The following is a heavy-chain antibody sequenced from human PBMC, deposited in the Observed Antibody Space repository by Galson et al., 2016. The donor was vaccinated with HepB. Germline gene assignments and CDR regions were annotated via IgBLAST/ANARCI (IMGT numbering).Heavy chain of an antibody. CDR1: GFTFSSYS. CDR2: VYSDGSDK. CDR3: ARGVGQWLVYFDH. D-gene: IGHD6-19*01. Sequence: SLRLSCAASGFTFSSYSLNWVRQAPGKGLEWVAVVYSDGSDKYYGDSVKGRFTISRDNSKNTLYLQMNSLRVEDTAVYYCARGVGQWLVYFDHWGQGTLVTVSS. J-gene: IGHJ4*02. V-gene: IGHV3-33*08.